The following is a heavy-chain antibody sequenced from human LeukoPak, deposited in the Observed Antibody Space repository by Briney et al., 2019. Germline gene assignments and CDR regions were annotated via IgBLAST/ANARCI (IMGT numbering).Heavy chain of an antibody. CDR3: AREVGIRGHFDY. J-gene: IGHJ4*02. CDR1: GYTLTELS. V-gene: IGHV1-24*01. Sequence: ASVKVSCKVSGYTLTELSMHWVRQAPGKGLEWMGGFDPEDGETIYAQKFQGRVTMTEDTSTDTAYMELSSLRSQDTAVYYCAREVGIRGHFDYWGRGTPVTVSS. CDR2: FDPEDGET. D-gene: IGHD1-26*01.